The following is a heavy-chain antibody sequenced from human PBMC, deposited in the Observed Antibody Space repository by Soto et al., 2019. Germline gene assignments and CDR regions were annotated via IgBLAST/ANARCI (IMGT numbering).Heavy chain of an antibody. CDR2: INPNSGGT. CDR3: ARAHPVKGGLRSIPAHNYYYYGMDV. J-gene: IGHJ6*02. CDR1: GYTFTGYY. V-gene: IGHV1-2*04. D-gene: IGHD5-12*01. Sequence: ASVKVSCKASGYTFTGYYMHWVRQAPGQGLEWMGWINPNSGGTNYAQKFQGWVTMTRDTSISTAYMGLSRLRSDDTAVYYCARAHPVKGGLRSIPAHNYYYYGMDVWGQGTTVTVSS.